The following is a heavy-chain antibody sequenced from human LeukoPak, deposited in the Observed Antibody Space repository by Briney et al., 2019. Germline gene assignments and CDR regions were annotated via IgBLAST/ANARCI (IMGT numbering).Heavy chain of an antibody. V-gene: IGHV4-59*01. Sequence: PSETLSLTCTVSGGSISSYYWSWIRQPPGKGLEWIGYIYYSGSTNYNPSLKSRVTISVDTSKNQFSLKLSSVTAADPAVYYCATMGGSSWYWFGYWGQGTLVTVSS. J-gene: IGHJ5*01. CDR3: ATMGGSSWYWFGY. CDR1: GGSISSYY. D-gene: IGHD6-13*01. CDR2: IYYSGST.